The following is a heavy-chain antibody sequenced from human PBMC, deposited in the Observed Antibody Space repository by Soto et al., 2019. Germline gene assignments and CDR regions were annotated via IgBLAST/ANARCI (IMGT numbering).Heavy chain of an antibody. D-gene: IGHD2-2*01. CDR2: ISASGANT. J-gene: IGHJ4*02. CDR3: GNLQMPLYY. V-gene: IGHV3-23*01. Sequence: EVQLLESGGGLEQPGGSLRLSCAASGFTFSTYTMSWVSQVPGKGPEWVSAISASGANTYYTDSVKGRFTISRDNSKNTLYLQMNSLRVEDTAVYYCGNLQMPLYYWGRGALVTVSS. CDR1: GFTFSTYT.